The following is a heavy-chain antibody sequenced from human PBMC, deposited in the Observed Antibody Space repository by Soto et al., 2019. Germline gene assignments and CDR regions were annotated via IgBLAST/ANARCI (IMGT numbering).Heavy chain of an antibody. CDR2: IYYSGST. D-gene: IGHD3-22*01. CDR1: GGSISSYY. CDR3: ARLPFRYDSSGYYYVFDY. V-gene: IGHV4-59*08. J-gene: IGHJ4*02. Sequence: PSETLSLTCTVSGGSISSYYWSWIRQPPGKGLEWIGYIYYSGSTNYNPSLKSRVTISVDTSKNQFSLKLSSVTAADTAVYYCARLPFRYDSSGYYYVFDYWGQGTLVTVSS.